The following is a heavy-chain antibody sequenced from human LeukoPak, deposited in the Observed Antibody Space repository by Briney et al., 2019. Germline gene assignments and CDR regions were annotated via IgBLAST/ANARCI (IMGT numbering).Heavy chain of an antibody. D-gene: IGHD6-13*01. Sequence: PSETLSLTCTVSGGSISSSSYYWGWIRQPPGKGLEWIGSIYYSGSTYYNPSLKSRVTISVDTSKNQFSLKLSAVTAADTAVYYCARQQRNRIAAAGTGFFYWGQGTLVTVSS. CDR3: ARQQRNRIAAAGTGFFY. CDR1: GGSISSSSYY. CDR2: IYYSGST. V-gene: IGHV4-39*01. J-gene: IGHJ4*02.